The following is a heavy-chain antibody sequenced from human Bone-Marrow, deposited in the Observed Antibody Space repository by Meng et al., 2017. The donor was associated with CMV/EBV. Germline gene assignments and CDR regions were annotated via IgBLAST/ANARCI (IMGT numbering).Heavy chain of an antibody. J-gene: IGHJ4*02. CDR2: IAHSEST. CDR3: AREYRYGHSPIDS. D-gene: IGHD5-18*01. CDR1: GGSFSDYF. Sequence: SETLSLTCAVYGGSFSDYFWSWIRQPPGKGLEWIGEIAHSESTNNNPSLKSRVTISVDTSKNQFSLKLCSVTAADTAVYYCAREYRYGHSPIDSWGQGTLVTVSS. V-gene: IGHV4-34*01.